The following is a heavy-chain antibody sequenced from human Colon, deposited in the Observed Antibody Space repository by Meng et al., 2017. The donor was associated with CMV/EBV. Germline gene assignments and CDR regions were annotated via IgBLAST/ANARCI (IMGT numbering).Heavy chain of an antibody. D-gene: IGHD1-26*01. V-gene: IGHV3-66*02. Sequence: GESLKISCAASGFTVSSNYMSWVRQAPGKGLEWVSVIYTGGSTYYADSVTGRFTISRDNSKNTLYLQMNSLRTEDTAVYYCARDLPTDLTGGGGMDLWGQGTTVTVSS. CDR1: GFTVSSNY. CDR3: ARDLPTDLTGGGGMDL. CDR2: IYTGGST. J-gene: IGHJ6*02.